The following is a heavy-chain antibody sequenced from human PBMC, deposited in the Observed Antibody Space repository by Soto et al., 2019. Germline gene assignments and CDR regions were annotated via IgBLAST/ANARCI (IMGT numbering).Heavy chain of an antibody. CDR1: GGSFSGYY. V-gene: IGHV4-34*01. Sequence: SETLSLTCAVYGGSFSGYYWSWIRQPPGKGLEWIGEINHSGSTNYNPSLKSRVTISVDTSKNQFSLKLSSVTAADTAVYYCARGQGTIFGVVIRYGMDVSGQGTTVT. D-gene: IGHD3-3*01. CDR2: INHSGST. CDR3: ARGQGTIFGVVIRYGMDV. J-gene: IGHJ6*02.